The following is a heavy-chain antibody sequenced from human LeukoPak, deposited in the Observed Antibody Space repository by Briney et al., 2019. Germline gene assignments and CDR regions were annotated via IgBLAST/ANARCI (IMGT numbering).Heavy chain of an antibody. CDR1: GFSFSDYW. V-gene: IGHV3-7*03. D-gene: IGHD6-25*01. CDR3: ARAAKRTFDI. CDR2: IKEDGSQK. Sequence: PGGSLRLSCAASGFSFSDYWMSWVRQAPGKGQEWVANIKEDGSQKFYLDSMEGRFTISRDNAKNSLYLQMNSLRAEDTALYYCARAAKRTFDIWGQGTMVTVSS. J-gene: IGHJ3*02.